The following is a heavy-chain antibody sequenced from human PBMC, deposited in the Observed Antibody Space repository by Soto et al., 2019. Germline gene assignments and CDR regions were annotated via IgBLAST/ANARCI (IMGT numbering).Heavy chain of an antibody. Sequence: SETLSLTCTVSGGSISSGGYYWSWIRQRPGKGLEWIGYIYYSGSTYYNPSLKSRVTISVDTSKNQFSLKLSSVTAADTAVYYCARDLVGGYFQHWGQGTLVTVSS. CDR3: ARDLVGGYFQH. CDR1: GGSISSGGYY. CDR2: IYYSGST. V-gene: IGHV4-31*03. D-gene: IGHD3-9*01. J-gene: IGHJ1*01.